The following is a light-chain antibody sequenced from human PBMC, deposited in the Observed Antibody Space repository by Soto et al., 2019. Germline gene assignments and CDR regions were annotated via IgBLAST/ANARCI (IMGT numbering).Light chain of an antibody. Sequence: QTVVTQEASVTVSPGGTVTLTCGSTTGPVTSGHYPYWLQQKPGQAPTTLIYDTDNKNSWTPARFAGSILGGKAVLTLSGAQPEDEADYYCLLSYSGTRVLFGAGTKLTVL. V-gene: IGLV7-46*01. CDR2: DTD. J-gene: IGLJ2*01. CDR1: TGPVTSGHY. CDR3: LLSYSGTRVL.